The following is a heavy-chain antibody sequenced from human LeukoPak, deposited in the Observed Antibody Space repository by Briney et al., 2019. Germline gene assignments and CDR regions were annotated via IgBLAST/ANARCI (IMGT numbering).Heavy chain of an antibody. Sequence: GGSLRLSCAASGFTFSTCAINWVRQAPGKGLEWVSAISGSGSKTFYADSVKGRFTISRDNPKNTLCLQMNSLRPEDTAVYYCVKEPRGYSSSFDIWGQGTMVTVSS. CDR1: GFTFSTCA. CDR2: ISGSGSKT. J-gene: IGHJ3*02. CDR3: VKEPRGYSSSFDI. D-gene: IGHD5-18*01. V-gene: IGHV3-23*01.